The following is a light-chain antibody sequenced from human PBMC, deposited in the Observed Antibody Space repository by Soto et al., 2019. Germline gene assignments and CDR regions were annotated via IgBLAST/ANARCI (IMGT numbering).Light chain of an antibody. CDR2: EVS. V-gene: IGLV2-14*01. CDR3: TSYTSSITYV. CDR1: SSDVGGYNY. Sequence: QSALTQPPSASGSPGQSVTISCTGTSSDVGGYNYVSWYQQHPGKAPKVMIFEVSNRPSGVSNRFSGSKSGNTASLTISGLQAEDEADYYCTSYTSSITYVFGTGTKVTVL. J-gene: IGLJ1*01.